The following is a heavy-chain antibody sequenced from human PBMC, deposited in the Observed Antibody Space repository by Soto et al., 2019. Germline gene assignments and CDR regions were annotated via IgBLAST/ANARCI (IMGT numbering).Heavy chain of an antibody. V-gene: IGHV4-59*01. D-gene: IGHD2-2*01. CDR3: AGARDIVVVPAAIDY. J-gene: IGHJ4*02. Sequence: QVQLQESGPGLVKPSETLSLTCTVSGGSISSYYWSWIRQPPGKGLEWIGYIYYSGSTNYNPSLKSRVTISVDTSKNQFSLKLSSVTAADTAVYYCAGARDIVVVPAAIDYWGQGTLVTVSS. CDR2: IYYSGST. CDR1: GGSISSYY.